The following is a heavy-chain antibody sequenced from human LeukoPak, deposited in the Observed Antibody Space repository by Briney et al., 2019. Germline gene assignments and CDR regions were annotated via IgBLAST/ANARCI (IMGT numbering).Heavy chain of an antibody. J-gene: IGHJ3*02. CDR3: ATNYDSSGYSNLDI. V-gene: IGHV1-24*01. CDR2: FDPGDGET. CDR1: GYTLTELS. D-gene: IGHD3-22*01. Sequence: ASVKVSCKVSGYTLTELSMHWVRQAPGKGLEWMGGFDPGDGETIYAQKFQGRVTMTEDTSTDTAYMELSSLRSEDTAVYYCATNYDSSGYSNLDIWGQGTMVTVSS.